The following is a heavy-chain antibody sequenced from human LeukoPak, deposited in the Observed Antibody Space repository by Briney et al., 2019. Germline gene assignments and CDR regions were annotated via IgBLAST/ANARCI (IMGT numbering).Heavy chain of an antibody. D-gene: IGHD1-26*01. CDR2: IKQDGSEK. CDR1: GFTFSSYW. V-gene: IGHV3-7*01. Sequence: GGALRLSCAASGFTFSSYWMSWVRQAPGKGLEWVAYIKQDGSEKYYVDSVKGRFTISRDNAKNSLYLQMNSLRAEDTAVYYCARDQISSGSYSGFDYWGQGTLVTVSS. J-gene: IGHJ4*02. CDR3: ARDQISSGSYSGFDY.